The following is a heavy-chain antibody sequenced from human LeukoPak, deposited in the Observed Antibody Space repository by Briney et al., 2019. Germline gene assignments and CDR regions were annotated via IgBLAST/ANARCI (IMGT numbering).Heavy chain of an antibody. CDR2: ISSNGGST. J-gene: IGHJ3*02. Sequence: GGSLRLSCAASGFTFSSYAMHWVRQAPGKGLEYVSAISSNGGSTYYANSVKGRYTISRDNSKNTLYLQMGSLRAEDMAVYYCARASLGGPDAFDIWGQGTMVTVSS. CDR1: GFTFSSYA. D-gene: IGHD2-2*01. CDR3: ARASLGGPDAFDI. V-gene: IGHV3-64*01.